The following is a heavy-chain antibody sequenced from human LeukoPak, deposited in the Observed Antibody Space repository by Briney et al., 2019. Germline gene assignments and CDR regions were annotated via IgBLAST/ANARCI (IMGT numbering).Heavy chain of an antibody. CDR2: VASDGRNK. CDR1: GFIFSTSD. V-gene: IGHV3-30*03. CDR3: ARGPLHGAFDY. J-gene: IGHJ4*02. Sequence: GRSLRLSCAASGFIFSTSDMHWLRQAPGKGLEWVAHVASDGRNKYYADSAQGRFTGSRDNSKNTVYLQMNSLRADDTAVYYCARGPLHGAFDYWGQGTLVTVSS. D-gene: IGHD4-17*01.